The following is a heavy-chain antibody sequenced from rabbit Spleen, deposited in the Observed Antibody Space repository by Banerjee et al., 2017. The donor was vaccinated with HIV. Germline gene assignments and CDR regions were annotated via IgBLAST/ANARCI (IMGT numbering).Heavy chain of an antibody. CDR2: VAAGVSFTS. Sequence: QEQLVESGGGLVQPEGSLTLTCKGSGFDLSNNYVMCWVRQAPGKGLEWIACVAAGVSFTSYYATWAKGRFTISKTSSTTVTLQMTSLTAGDTATYFCARDSGTSFSSYGMDLWGQGTLVTVS. V-gene: IGHV1S45*01. CDR3: ARDSGTSFSSYGMDL. D-gene: IGHD8-1*01. CDR1: GFDLSNNYV. J-gene: IGHJ6*01.